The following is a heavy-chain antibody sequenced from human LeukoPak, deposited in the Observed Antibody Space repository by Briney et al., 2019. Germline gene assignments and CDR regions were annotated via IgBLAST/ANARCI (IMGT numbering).Heavy chain of an antibody. CDR3: ARGLLRITMVRGVLNWFDP. V-gene: IGHV1-18*01. D-gene: IGHD3-10*01. J-gene: IGHJ5*02. CDR2: ISAYNGNT. Sequence: ASVKVSCKASGYTFTSYGISWVRQAPGQGLEWMGWISAYNGNTNYAQKLQGRVTMTTDTSTSTAYMELRSLRSDDTAVYYCARGLLRITMVRGVLNWFDPWGQGTLVTVSS. CDR1: GYTFTSYG.